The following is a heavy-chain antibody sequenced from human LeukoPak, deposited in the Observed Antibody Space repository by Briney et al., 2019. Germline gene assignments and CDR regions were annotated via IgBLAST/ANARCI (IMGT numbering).Heavy chain of an antibody. V-gene: IGHV4-31*03. CDR1: GGSISSGGYY. D-gene: IGHD6-13*01. J-gene: IGHJ4*02. CDR3: ARDRGVAAAGSYLDY. Sequence: TLSLTCTVSGGSISSGGYYWTWIRQPPGEGLEWIGYIYYSGSTSYNPSLESRLTIAVDTSKNQFSLKLNSVTAADTAVYYCARDRGVAAAGSYLDYWGQGTLVTVFS. CDR2: IYYSGST.